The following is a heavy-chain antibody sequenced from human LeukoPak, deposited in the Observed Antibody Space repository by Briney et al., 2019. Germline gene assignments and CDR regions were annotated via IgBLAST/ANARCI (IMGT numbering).Heavy chain of an antibody. Sequence: SETLSLTCAVYGVSFSGYYWSWIRQPPGKGLEWIGEINHSGSTNYNPSLKSRVTISVDTSKNQFSLKLSSVTAADTAVYYCARGNGCSSTSCYVGYYYYYGMDVWGQGTTVTVSS. D-gene: IGHD2-2*01. CDR2: INHSGST. CDR3: ARGNGCSSTSCYVGYYYYYGMDV. J-gene: IGHJ6*02. CDR1: GVSFSGYY. V-gene: IGHV4-34*01.